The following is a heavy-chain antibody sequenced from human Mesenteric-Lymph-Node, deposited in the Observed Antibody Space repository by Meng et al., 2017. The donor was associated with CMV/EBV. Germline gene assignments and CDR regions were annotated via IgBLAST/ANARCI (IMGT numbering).Heavy chain of an antibody. V-gene: IGHV4-39*01. CDR2: IYYSGSTY. Sequence: QLQLQESGPGLVKLSEPLSLTSPVSGGSISSSSYYWGWIRQPPGKGLEWIGYIYYSGSTYYYNPSLKTRVTISVDTSKNQFSLKLSSVTAADTAVYYCARHSALLVTNFDYWGQGTLVTVSS. J-gene: IGHJ4*02. CDR3: ARHSALLVTNFDY. D-gene: IGHD5-18*01. CDR1: GGSISSSSYY.